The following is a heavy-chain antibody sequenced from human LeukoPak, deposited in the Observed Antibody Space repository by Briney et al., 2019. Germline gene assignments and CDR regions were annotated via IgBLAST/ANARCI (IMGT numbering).Heavy chain of an antibody. J-gene: IGHJ4*02. CDR1: GFTFSSYE. CDR3: ARLYYYNSGRSYPSIYFDS. CDR2: ISSSCSTI. D-gene: IGHD3-10*01. Sequence: PGGSLRLSCAASGFTFSSYEMNWVRQAPGKGLEWVSYISSSCSTIYYADSVKGRFTISRDYAKNSLYLQMNSLGAEDTAIYYCARLYYYNSGRSYPSIYFDSWGQGTLVIVSS. V-gene: IGHV3-48*03.